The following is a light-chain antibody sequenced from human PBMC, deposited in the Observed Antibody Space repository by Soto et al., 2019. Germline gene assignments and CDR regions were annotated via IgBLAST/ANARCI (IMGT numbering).Light chain of an antibody. V-gene: IGKV1-8*01. Sequence: AIRMTQSPSSFSASTGDRVTITCRASQGISSYLAWYQQKPGKAPKLLIYAASTLQSGVPSRFSGSGSGTDFTLTISCLQSEDFATYYCQQYYSYPSTFGPGTKVYIK. CDR3: QQYYSYPST. CDR2: AAS. J-gene: IGKJ3*01. CDR1: QGISSY.